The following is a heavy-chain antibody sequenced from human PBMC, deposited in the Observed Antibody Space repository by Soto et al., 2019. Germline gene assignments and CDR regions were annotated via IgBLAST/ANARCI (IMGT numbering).Heavy chain of an antibody. D-gene: IGHD1-26*01. J-gene: IGHJ4*02. CDR2: ISSSGSTI. V-gene: IGHV3-48*03. CDR1: GFTFGSYE. Sequence: PGRSLRLSCAASGFTFGSYEMNWVRQAPGKGLEWASYISSSGSTIYYADSVKGRFTISRDNAKNSLYLQMNSLRAEDTAVYYCARAGGRSGSYYPAPFDYWGQGTLVTVSS. CDR3: ARAGGRSGSYYPAPFDY.